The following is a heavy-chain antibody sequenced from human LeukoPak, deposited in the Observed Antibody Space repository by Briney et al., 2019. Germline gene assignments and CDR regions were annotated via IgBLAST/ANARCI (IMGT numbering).Heavy chain of an antibody. J-gene: IGHJ3*02. CDR3: AKDPPFGVVSGPLVLFDI. CDR1: GGSISSYY. Sequence: PSETLSLTCTVSGGSISSYYWSWIRQPAGKGLEWIGRIYTSGSTNYNPSLKSRVTMSEDTSKNQFSLKLSSVTAADTAVYYCAKDPPFGVVSGPLVLFDIWGQGTMVTVSS. V-gene: IGHV4-4*07. CDR2: IYTSGST. D-gene: IGHD3-3*01.